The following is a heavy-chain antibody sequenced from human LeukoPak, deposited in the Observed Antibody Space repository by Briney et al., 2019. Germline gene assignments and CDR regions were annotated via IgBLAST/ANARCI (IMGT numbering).Heavy chain of an antibody. J-gene: IGHJ4*02. CDR3: ARDGTARGNSYGLDY. V-gene: IGHV4-59*12. CDR1: GGSISSYY. D-gene: IGHD5-18*01. Sequence: SETLSLTCTVSGGSISSYYWSCIRQPPGKGLEWIGYIYYSGSTNYNPSLKSRITISVDTSKNQFSLKLSSVTAADTAVYYCARDGTARGNSYGLDYWGQGTLVTVSS. CDR2: IYYSGST.